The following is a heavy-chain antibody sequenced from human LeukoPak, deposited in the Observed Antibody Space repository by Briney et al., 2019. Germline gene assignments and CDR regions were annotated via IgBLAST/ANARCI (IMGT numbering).Heavy chain of an antibody. Sequence: GGSLQISCKASGSLFTNDWIGWVRQLPGKGLEWMATIYPGNSDTRYSPYFQGQVTISADKSISTAYLQWSSLKASDTAMYYCAREGAVGESYFRHWGQGTLVSVSS. CDR1: GSLFTNDW. J-gene: IGHJ1*01. V-gene: IGHV5-51*01. CDR3: AREGAVGESYFRH. D-gene: IGHD4-23*01. CDR2: IYPGNSDT.